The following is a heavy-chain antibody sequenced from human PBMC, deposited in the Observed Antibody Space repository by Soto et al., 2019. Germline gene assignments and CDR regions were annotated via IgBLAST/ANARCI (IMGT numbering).Heavy chain of an antibody. J-gene: IGHJ5*02. D-gene: IGHD3-10*01. CDR1: GGTFSSYT. V-gene: IGHV1-69*02. CDR2: IIPILGIA. CDR3: ASDPPDGSGPNWFDP. Sequence: QVQLVQSGAEVKKPGSSVKVSCKASGGTFSSYTISWVRQAPGQGLEWMGRIIPILGIANYAQKFQGRVTIXXDXSVXTAYMELSSLRAEDTAVYYCASDPPDGSGPNWFDPWGQGTLVTVSS.